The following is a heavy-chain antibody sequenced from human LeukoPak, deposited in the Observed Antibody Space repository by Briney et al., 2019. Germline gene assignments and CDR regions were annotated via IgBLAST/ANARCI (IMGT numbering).Heavy chain of an antibody. J-gene: IGHJ4*02. D-gene: IGHD6-13*01. V-gene: IGHV4-4*07. CDR1: GGSISSYY. CDR2: IYTSGST. CDR3: ARGRSIAAAGDYFDY. Sequence: PSETLSLTCTVSGGSISSYYWSWIRQPAGKGLEWIGRIYTSGSTNYNPSLKSRVTMSVDTSKNQFSLKLSSVTAADTAVYYCARGRSIAAAGDYFDYWGQGTLVTVSS.